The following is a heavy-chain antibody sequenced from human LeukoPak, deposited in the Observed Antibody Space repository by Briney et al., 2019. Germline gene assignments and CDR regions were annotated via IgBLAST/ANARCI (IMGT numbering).Heavy chain of an antibody. Sequence: SETLSLTCTVSGGSITSYFWTCIRQPPGKGLEWIGYIYHSGTTNYNPSLKSRVTISADTSKNQFSLRLSSVTAADTAVYYCAQKAPYSPGYSQHWGQGTLVTVST. CDR1: GGSITSYF. CDR3: AQKAPYSPGYSQH. CDR2: IYHSGTT. V-gene: IGHV4-59*01. D-gene: IGHD2-15*01. J-gene: IGHJ1*01.